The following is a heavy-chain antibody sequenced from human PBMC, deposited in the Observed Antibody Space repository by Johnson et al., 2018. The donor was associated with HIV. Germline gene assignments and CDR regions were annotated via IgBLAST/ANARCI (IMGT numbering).Heavy chain of an antibody. Sequence: VQLVESGGGLVQPGGSLRLSCAASGFTFSSYDMHWVRQATGKGLEWVSVIGTAGDTYYPGSVKGRFTISRENAKNSLYLQMNSLRAEDTAVYYCAQTTVTRARGAFEIWGQGTMVTVSS. CDR3: AQTTVTRARGAFEI. CDR1: GFTFSSYD. CDR2: IGTAGDT. D-gene: IGHD4-11*01. V-gene: IGHV3-13*01. J-gene: IGHJ3*02.